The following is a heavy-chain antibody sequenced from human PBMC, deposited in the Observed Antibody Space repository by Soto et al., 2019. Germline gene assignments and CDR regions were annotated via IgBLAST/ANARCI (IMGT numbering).Heavy chain of an antibody. CDR2: IYYSGST. D-gene: IGHD2-2*01. CDR3: ARAFLHEFIVVVPAAMPIWFDP. V-gene: IGHV4-59*12. J-gene: IGHJ5*02. CDR1: GASISSYD. Sequence: TSETLSLTCTVSGASISSYDWSWIRQPPGKGLEWIGYIYYSGSTYYNPSLKSRVTISVDTSKNQFSLKLSSVTAADTAVYYCARAFLHEFIVVVPAAMPIWFDPWGQGTLVTVSS.